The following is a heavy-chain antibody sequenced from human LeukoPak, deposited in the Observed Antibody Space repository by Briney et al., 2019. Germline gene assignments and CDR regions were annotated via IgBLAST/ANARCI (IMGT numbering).Heavy chain of an antibody. CDR1: GYTFTSYD. D-gene: IGHD3-3*01. J-gene: IGHJ6*03. CDR2: MNPNSGNT. V-gene: IGHV1-8*03. CDR3: ARGRAKGAIFGVVIRNYYYYYMDV. Sequence: ASVKVSCKASGYTFTSYDINWVRQATGQGLEWMGWMNPNSGNTGYAQKFQGRVTITRNTSISTAYMELSSLRSEDTAVYYCARGRAKGAIFGVVIRNYYYYYMDVWGKGTTVTVSS.